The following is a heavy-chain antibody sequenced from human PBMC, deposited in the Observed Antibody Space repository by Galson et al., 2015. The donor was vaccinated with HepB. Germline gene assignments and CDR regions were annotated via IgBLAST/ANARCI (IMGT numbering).Heavy chain of an antibody. Sequence: ETLSLTCTVSGDSISTSLYYWGWIRQGPGKDLEWIGSVYYGGTTYYSPSFQSRVAMSVDTSKNQISLTLTSVTAADTAVYYCARPLVLNGRFYPGVGPFHIWGQGTMVTVS. CDR3: ARPLVLNGRFYPGVGPFHI. J-gene: IGHJ3*02. CDR1: GDSISTSLYY. D-gene: IGHD1-26*01. CDR2: VYYGGTT. V-gene: IGHV4-39*01.